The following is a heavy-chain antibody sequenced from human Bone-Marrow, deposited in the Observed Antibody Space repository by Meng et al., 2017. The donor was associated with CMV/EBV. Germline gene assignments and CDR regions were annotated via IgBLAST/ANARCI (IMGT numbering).Heavy chain of an antibody. D-gene: IGHD3-3*01. CDR3: AVDYYDFWSGYRPGPAGYYYGMDV. J-gene: IGHJ6*02. Sequence: GESLKISCAASGFTFTNAWMSWVRQAPGKGLEWAGRIKSKTDGGTTDYAAPVKGRFTISRDDSKNTLYLQMNSLKTEDTAVYYCAVDYYDFWSGYRPGPAGYYYGMDVWGQGTTVTVSS. V-gene: IGHV3-15*01. CDR1: GFTFTNAW. CDR2: IKSKTDGGTT.